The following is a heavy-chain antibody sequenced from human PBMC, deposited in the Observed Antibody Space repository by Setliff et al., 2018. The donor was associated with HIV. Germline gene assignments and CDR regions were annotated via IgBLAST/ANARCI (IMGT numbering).Heavy chain of an antibody. D-gene: IGHD6-13*01. J-gene: IGHJ5*02. CDR1: GFSISTNYY. Sequence: SETLSLTCAVSGFSISTNYYWGWIRQPPGKGLDWIGSIYHSGSTYYNPSLKSRVTISVDTSKNQFSLKLNSVTAADTAVYYCAIKGAATGTGWFDPWGQGTLVTV. CDR3: AIKGAATGTGWFDP. CDR2: IYHSGST. V-gene: IGHV4-38-2*01.